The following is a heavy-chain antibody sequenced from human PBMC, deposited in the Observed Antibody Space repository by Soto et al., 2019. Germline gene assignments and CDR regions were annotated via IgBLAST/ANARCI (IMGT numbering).Heavy chain of an antibody. CDR1: GGSISSYY. Sequence: SETLSLTCNVSGGSISSYYWSWIRQPPGKGLEWIGYIYYSGSTNYNPSLKSRVTISVDTSKNQFSLKLSSVTAADTALYYCARVVRYCSGGSCYPLPHRYYGMDVWGQGTTVTVSS. CDR2: IYYSGST. D-gene: IGHD2-15*01. J-gene: IGHJ6*02. V-gene: IGHV4-59*01. CDR3: ARVVRYCSGGSCYPLPHRYYGMDV.